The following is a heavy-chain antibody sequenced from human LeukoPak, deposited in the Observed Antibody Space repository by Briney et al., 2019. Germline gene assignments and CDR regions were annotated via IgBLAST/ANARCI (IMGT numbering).Heavy chain of an antibody. D-gene: IGHD2-15*01. CDR3: AREVADGPFH. CDR2: IWHDGSNE. J-gene: IGHJ4*02. Sequence: GRSLRLSCAASGFTFSRYGMHWVRQAPGEGLEWVAGIWHDGSNEKYADSVKGRFTISRDNSKNTLYLQMNSLRAEDTAVYYCAREVADGPFHWGQGTLVTVSS. V-gene: IGHV3-33*01. CDR1: GFTFSRYG.